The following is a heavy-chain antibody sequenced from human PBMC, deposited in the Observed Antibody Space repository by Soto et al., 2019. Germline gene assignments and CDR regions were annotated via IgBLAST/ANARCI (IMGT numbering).Heavy chain of an antibody. Sequence: VKVSCKVSGYTLTELSMHWVRQAPGKGLEWMGGFDPEDGETIYAQKFQGRVTMTEDTSTDTAYMELSSLRSEDTAVYYCATDPSMVRGEPFDPWGQGTLVTVSS. J-gene: IGHJ5*02. D-gene: IGHD3-10*01. CDR1: GYTLTELS. V-gene: IGHV1-24*01. CDR3: ATDPSMVRGEPFDP. CDR2: FDPEDGET.